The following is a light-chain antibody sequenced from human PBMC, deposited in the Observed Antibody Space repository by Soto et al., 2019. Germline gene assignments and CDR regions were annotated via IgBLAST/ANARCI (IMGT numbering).Light chain of an antibody. CDR1: QSVSSS. CDR2: GAS. Sequence: EIVMTQSPATLSVSPGERATLSCRASQSVSSSLAWYQQKPGQTPRLLIYGASTRATGIPARFSGSGSGTDFTLTISSLEPEDFAVYYCQHHSDWFSWSFGQGTKVDIK. V-gene: IGKV3-15*01. J-gene: IGKJ1*01. CDR3: QHHSDWFSWS.